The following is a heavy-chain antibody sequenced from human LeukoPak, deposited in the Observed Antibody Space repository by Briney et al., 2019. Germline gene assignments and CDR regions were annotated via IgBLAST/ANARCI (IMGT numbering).Heavy chain of an antibody. D-gene: IGHD2-2*01. J-gene: IGHJ4*02. Sequence: SETLSLTCTVSGGSISSSSYYWCWIRQPPGKGLEWIGSIYYSGSTYYNPSLKSRVTISVDTSKNQFSLKLSSVTAADTAVYYCARHLPAAILSNFDYWGQGTLVTVSS. CDR3: ARHLPAAILSNFDY. CDR2: IYYSGST. V-gene: IGHV4-39*01. CDR1: GGSISSSSYY.